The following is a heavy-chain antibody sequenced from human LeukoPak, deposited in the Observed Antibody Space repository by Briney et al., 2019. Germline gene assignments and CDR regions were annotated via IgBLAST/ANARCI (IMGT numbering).Heavy chain of an antibody. CDR2: ISRSGSGT. V-gene: IGHV3-64*01. Sequence: PGGSLRLSCVASGLRFSNHVMQWVRQAPGRGLEHVSAISRSGSGTYYSNSVKGRFTISRDNSKNTVYLQMNSLRAEDTAVYYCARDGVQLWFGGQGTLVTVSS. CDR3: ARDGVQLWF. CDR1: GLRFSNHV. J-gene: IGHJ4*02. D-gene: IGHD5-18*01.